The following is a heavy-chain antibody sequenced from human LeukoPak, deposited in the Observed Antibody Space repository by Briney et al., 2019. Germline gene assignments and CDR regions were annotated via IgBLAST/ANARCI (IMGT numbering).Heavy chain of an antibody. CDR1: GFTFSNAW. CDR2: ISYDGSNK. Sequence: GGSLRLSYAASGFTFSNAWMSWVRQAPGKGLEWVAVISYDGSNKYYADSVKGRFTISRDNSKNTLFLQMNSLRAEDTAVYCCARDFCSSTSCYWGDGMDVWGQGTTVTVSS. V-gene: IGHV3-30-3*01. CDR3: ARDFCSSTSCYWGDGMDV. J-gene: IGHJ6*02. D-gene: IGHD2-2*01.